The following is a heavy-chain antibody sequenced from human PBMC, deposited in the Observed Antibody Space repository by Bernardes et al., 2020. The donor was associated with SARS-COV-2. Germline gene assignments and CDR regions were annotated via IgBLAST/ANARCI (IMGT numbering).Heavy chain of an antibody. CDR1: GFTFGGYA. CDR3: TNPRNYDSSDYYFTHDH. V-gene: IGHV3-49*04. Sequence: GSLRLSCTASGFTFGGYALSWVRQAPGKGLEWVGFIRTKDYGGATDYAASVKGRFTISRDDSRSIAYLQMNSLKTEDTAVYYCTNPRNYDSSDYYFTHDHWGQGTLVTVSS. J-gene: IGHJ4*02. D-gene: IGHD3-22*01. CDR2: IRTKDYGGAT.